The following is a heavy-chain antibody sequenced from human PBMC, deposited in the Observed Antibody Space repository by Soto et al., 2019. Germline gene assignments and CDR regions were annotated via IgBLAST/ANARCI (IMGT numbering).Heavy chain of an antibody. D-gene: IGHD2-2*01. CDR3: ARELAPATLPPSSLMDV. Sequence: GGSLRLSCAASGFTISRHWMNWVRRAPGKGLVWVSRINGDGSSTNYADSVMGRFTISRDNAKNTSYLQMNRLRSEDTAVYYGARELAPATLPPSSLMDVWGQGTTVTVSS. V-gene: IGHV3-74*01. J-gene: IGHJ6*02. CDR2: INGDGSST. CDR1: GFTISRHW.